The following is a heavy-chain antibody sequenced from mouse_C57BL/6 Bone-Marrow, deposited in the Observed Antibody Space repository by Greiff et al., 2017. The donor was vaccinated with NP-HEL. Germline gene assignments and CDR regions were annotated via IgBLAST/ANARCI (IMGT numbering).Heavy chain of an antibody. D-gene: IGHD2-3*01. V-gene: IGHV1-55*01. CDR1: GYTFTSYW. CDR3: ARKGLLRGYFDY. CDR2: IYPGSGST. Sequence: VQLQQPGAELVKPGASVKMSCKASGYTFTSYWITWVKHRPGQGLEWIGDIYPGSGSTNYIEKFKSKANLTVDTSSSTAYMQLSSLTSEDSAVYYCARKGLLRGYFDYWCQGTTLTVSS. J-gene: IGHJ2*01.